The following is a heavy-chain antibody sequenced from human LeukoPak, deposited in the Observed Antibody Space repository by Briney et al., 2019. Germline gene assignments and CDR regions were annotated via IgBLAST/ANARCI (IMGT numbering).Heavy chain of an antibody. CDR1: GGSISSGGYS. CDR2: IYHSGST. CDR3: AKGVAGDNWFDP. V-gene: IGHV4-30-2*01. J-gene: IGHJ5*02. D-gene: IGHD6-19*01. Sequence: PSQTLSLTCAVSGGSISSGGYSWSWIRQPPGKGLEWIGYIYHSGSTYYNPPLKSRVTISVDRSKNQFSLKLSSVTAADTAVYYCAKGVAGDNWFDPWGQGTLVTVSS.